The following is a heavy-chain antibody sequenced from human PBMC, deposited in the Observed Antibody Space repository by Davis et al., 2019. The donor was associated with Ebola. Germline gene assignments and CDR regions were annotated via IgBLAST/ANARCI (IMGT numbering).Heavy chain of an antibody. CDR3: ARSRTVLRFLEWLYFDY. CDR1: GGSVSSYY. J-gene: IGHJ4*01. CDR2: IYYSGST. D-gene: IGHD3-3*01. Sequence: SETLSLTCSVSGGSVSSYYWSWIRQPPGKGLEWIGYIYYSGSTYYNPSLKSRVTISVDTSKNQFSLKLSSVTAADTAVYYCARSRTVLRFLEWLYFDYWGPGTLVTVSS. V-gene: IGHV4-30-4*01.